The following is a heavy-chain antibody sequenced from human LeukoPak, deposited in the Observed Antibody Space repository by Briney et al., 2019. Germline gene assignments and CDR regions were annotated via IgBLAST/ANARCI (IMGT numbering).Heavy chain of an antibody. CDR3: ARAQSRIASWYYSYYMVV. J-gene: IGHJ6*03. CDR2: INSNGGST. V-gene: IGHV3-64*01. CDR1: GFTFSTSA. Sequence: GGSLTLSCAASGFTFSTSAMYWVRQAPGKGLEYVSGINSNGGSTYSANSVKGRFTISRDNSKNTLYLQMGSLRAEDMAVYYCARAQSRIASWYYSYYMVVWGKGTTVTVSS. D-gene: IGHD2-21*01.